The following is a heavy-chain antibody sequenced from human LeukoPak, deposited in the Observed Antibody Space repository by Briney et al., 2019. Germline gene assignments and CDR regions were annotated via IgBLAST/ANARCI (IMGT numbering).Heavy chain of an antibody. J-gene: IGHJ4*02. CDR3: AREGSDGYDSSGYYHDFYY. Sequence: GGSLRLSCAASGFTFSDYYMSWIRQAPGKGLEWVSYISSSGSTIYYADSVKGRFTISRDNAKNSLYLQMNSLRAEDTAVYYCAREGSDGYDSSGYYHDFYYWGQGTLVTVSS. CDR2: ISSSGSTI. D-gene: IGHD3-22*01. V-gene: IGHV3-11*01. CDR1: GFTFSDYY.